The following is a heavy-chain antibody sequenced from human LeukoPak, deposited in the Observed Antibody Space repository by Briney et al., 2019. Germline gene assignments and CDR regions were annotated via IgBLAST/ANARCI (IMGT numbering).Heavy chain of an antibody. Sequence: PSETLSLTCTVSGGSLSSSSYYWGWIRQPPGKGLEWFGNIYYSGSTYYNSSLKSRVTISVDTSKNQFSLKLSYVTAADTAVYYCAGKAIVVVPAAISLWFDPWGQGTLVTVSS. V-gene: IGHV4-39*01. D-gene: IGHD2-2*01. J-gene: IGHJ5*02. CDR1: GGSLSSSSYY. CDR2: IYYSGST. CDR3: AGKAIVVVPAAISLWFDP.